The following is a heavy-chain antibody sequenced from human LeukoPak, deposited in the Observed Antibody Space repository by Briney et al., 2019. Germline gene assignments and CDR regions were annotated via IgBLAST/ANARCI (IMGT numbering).Heavy chain of an antibody. CDR2: MGGTDGVA. J-gene: IGHJ4*02. Sequence: PSETLSLTCTVSGGSINSLYWSWVRQAPGKGLEWVSGMGGTDGVAYYADSVKGRFTISRDNSKNTLYLQMSSLRAEDTAVYYCAKWPDYGSGSSLDYWGQGALVTVSS. V-gene: IGHV3-23*01. D-gene: IGHD3-10*01. CDR1: GGSINSLY. CDR3: AKWPDYGSGSSLDY.